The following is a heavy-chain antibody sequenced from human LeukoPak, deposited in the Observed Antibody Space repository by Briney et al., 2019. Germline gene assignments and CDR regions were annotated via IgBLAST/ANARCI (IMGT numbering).Heavy chain of an antibody. CDR1: GGTFSSYA. V-gene: IGHV1-69*05. CDR2: IIPIFGTA. CDR3: ARAASDYSNYGGSFFFDY. D-gene: IGHD4-11*01. Sequence: ASVKVSCKASGGTFSSYAISWVRQAPGQGLEWMGGIIPIFGTANYAQKFQGRVTITTDESTSTAYMELSSLRSEDTAVYYCARAASDYSNYGGSFFFDYWGQGTLVTVSS. J-gene: IGHJ4*02.